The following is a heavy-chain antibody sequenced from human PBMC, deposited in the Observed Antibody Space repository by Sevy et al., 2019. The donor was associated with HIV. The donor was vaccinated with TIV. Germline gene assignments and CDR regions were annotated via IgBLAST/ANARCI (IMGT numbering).Heavy chain of an antibody. Sequence: GGSLRLSCAASGFTFSSYWMSWVRQAPGKGLEWVANIKQDGSEKYYVHSVKGRFTISRDNAKNSLYLQMNSLRAEDTAVYYCARGWILWFGELPPLVFDYWGQGTLVTVSS. CDR1: GFTFSSYW. CDR2: IKQDGSEK. CDR3: ARGWILWFGELPPLVFDY. V-gene: IGHV3-7*01. D-gene: IGHD3-10*01. J-gene: IGHJ4*02.